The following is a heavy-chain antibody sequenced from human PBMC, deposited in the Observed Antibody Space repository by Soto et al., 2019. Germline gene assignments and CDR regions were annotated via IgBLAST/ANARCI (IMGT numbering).Heavy chain of an antibody. CDR1: GFTFSYFG. CDR2: ISNDGSRK. Sequence: PGGSLRLSCEASGFTFSYFGTHWVRQAPGKGLEWVAAISNDGSRKYYGDSVKGRITISRDNSKNTLYLQMNSLRAEDTAVYYCAKDSSGYYDSSGYYPRWTGGIDYWGQGTLVTVSS. D-gene: IGHD3-22*01. J-gene: IGHJ4*02. V-gene: IGHV3-30*18. CDR3: AKDSSGYYDSSGYYPRWTGGIDY.